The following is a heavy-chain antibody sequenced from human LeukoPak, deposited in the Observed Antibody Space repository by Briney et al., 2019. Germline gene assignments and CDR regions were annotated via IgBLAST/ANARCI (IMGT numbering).Heavy chain of an antibody. D-gene: IGHD1-26*01. V-gene: IGHV3-21*01. CDR3: ARDRSGSSFPMGY. CDR2: ISSSSSYI. CDR1: GFTFSSYS. J-gene: IGHJ4*02. Sequence: GGSLRLSCAASGFTFSSYSMNWVRQAPGKGLEWVSSISSSSSYIYYADSVKGRFTISRDNAKNSLYLQMNSLRAEDTAVYYCARDRSGSSFPMGYWGQGTLVTVSS.